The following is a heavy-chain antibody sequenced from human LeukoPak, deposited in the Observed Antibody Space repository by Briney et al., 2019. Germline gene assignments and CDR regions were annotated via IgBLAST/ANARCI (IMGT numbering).Heavy chain of an antibody. D-gene: IGHD6-19*01. J-gene: IGHJ4*02. V-gene: IGHV1-2*02. CDR2: INPNSGDT. CDR1: GYTFTGYY. Sequence: ASVKVSCKASGYTFTGYYMNWVRQAPGQGLEWMGWINPNSGDTNYAQKFQGRVTMTRDTSITTAYMELSSLRSDDTAVYYCARDQYSSGWYGDWGQGTLVTVSS. CDR3: ARDQYSSGWYGD.